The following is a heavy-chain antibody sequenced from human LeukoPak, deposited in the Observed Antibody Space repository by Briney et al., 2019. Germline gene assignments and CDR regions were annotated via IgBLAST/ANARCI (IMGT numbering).Heavy chain of an antibody. CDR2: ISGSGGST. V-gene: IGHV3-23*01. J-gene: IGHJ4*02. D-gene: IGHD6-19*01. CDR1: GFTFSSYA. Sequence: GGSLRLSCAASGFTFSSYAVSWVRQAPGKGLEWVSAISGSGGSTYYADSVKGRFTISRDNSKNTLFLQMNSLRAEDTAVYYCAKYSSGWSCLDYWGQGTLVTVSS. CDR3: AKYSSGWSCLDY.